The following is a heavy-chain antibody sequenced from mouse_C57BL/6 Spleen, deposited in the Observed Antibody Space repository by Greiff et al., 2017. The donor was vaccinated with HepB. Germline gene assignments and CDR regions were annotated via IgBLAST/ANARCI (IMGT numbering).Heavy chain of an antibody. V-gene: IGHV1-47*01. CDR3: ASRDYGSSFFAY. D-gene: IGHD1-1*01. CDR1: GYTFTTYP. CDR2: FHPYNDDT. J-gene: IGHJ3*01. Sequence: QVHVKQSGAELVKPGASVKMSCKASGYTFTTYPIEWMKQNHGKSLEWIGNFHPYNDDTKYNEKFKGKAKLNVEKSSSTVYLELSRLTSDDSAVYYCASRDYGSSFFAYWGQGTLVTVSA.